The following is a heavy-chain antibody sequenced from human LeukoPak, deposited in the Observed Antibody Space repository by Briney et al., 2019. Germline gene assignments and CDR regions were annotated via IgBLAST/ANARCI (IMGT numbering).Heavy chain of an antibody. V-gene: IGHV1-2*02. CDR1: GYTFTSYA. CDR3: ARDMEYYGSGSPPDY. D-gene: IGHD3-10*01. J-gene: IGHJ4*02. CDR2: IDPNSGGT. Sequence: ASVKVSCKASGYTFTSYAMHWVRQAPGQGLEWMGWIDPNSGGTHYAQKFQGRVTMTRDTSITTAYMELSRLRSDDTAMYFCARDMEYYGSGSPPDYWGQGTLVTVSS.